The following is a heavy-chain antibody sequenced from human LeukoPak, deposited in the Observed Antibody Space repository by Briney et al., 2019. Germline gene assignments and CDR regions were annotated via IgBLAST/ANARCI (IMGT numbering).Heavy chain of an antibody. J-gene: IGHJ4*02. CDR3: AKEYGDYLADY. CDR2: ITTSGGNT. D-gene: IGHD4-17*01. Sequence: GGSLRLSCAASGFTFSSYAMSWVRQAPGKGVEWVSGITTSGGNTYYVDSVKGRFTISRDNSENRLYLQLSSLRADDTAVYYCAKEYGDYLADYWGQGTLVTVSS. CDR1: GFTFSSYA. V-gene: IGHV3-23*01.